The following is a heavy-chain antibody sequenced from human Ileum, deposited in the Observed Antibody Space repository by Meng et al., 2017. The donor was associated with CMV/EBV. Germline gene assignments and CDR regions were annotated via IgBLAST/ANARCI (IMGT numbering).Heavy chain of an antibody. CDR1: GFTFSSHS. J-gene: IGHJ4*02. D-gene: IGHD5-12*01. CDR2: ISSSSDYI. CDR3: ASWVGHSGYDRGPLDY. V-gene: IGHV3-21*01. Sequence: GESLKISCAASGFTFSSHSMTWVRQAPGKGLEWVSSISSSSDYIYYSDSLKGRFTISRDNARNSLYLQINSLRAEDTALYYCASWVGHSGYDRGPLDYWGQGTLVTVSS.